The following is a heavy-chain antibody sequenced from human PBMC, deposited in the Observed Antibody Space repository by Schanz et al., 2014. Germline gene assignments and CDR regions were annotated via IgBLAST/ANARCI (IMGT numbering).Heavy chain of an antibody. Sequence: QVQLVQSGAEMKKPGASVKVSCKASGYTFTGYYMHWVRQAPGQGLEWMGIINPSGGGTSYALRFQDRVTVTRDTSRSTVYMELSSLRSEDTAFYYCARGNRLQYYDDIWGSYRDPSELDYWGQGTLVTVSS. CDR3: ARGNRLQYYDDIWGSYRDPSELDY. CDR1: GYTFTGYY. J-gene: IGHJ4*02. D-gene: IGHD3-16*02. CDR2: INPSGGGT. V-gene: IGHV1-46*01.